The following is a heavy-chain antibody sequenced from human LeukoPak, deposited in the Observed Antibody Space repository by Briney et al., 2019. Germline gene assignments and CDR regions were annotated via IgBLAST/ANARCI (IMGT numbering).Heavy chain of an antibody. CDR3: ARETSSEIIGGMDV. Sequence: GGSLRLSCAASGFTFSSYAMSWVRQAPGKGLEWVSAISGSGGSTYYADSVKGRFTISRDNSKKTCYLQMDSLRVEDTAVYYCARETSSEIIGGMDVRGQGTMVTVTS. J-gene: IGHJ6*02. D-gene: IGHD3-22*01. V-gene: IGHV3-23*01. CDR1: GFTFSSYA. CDR2: ISGSGGST.